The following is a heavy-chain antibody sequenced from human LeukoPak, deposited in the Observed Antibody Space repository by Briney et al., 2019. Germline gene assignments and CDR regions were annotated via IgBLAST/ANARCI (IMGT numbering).Heavy chain of an antibody. CDR1: GFTFSSYE. Sequence: GGSLRLSCAASGFTFSSYEMNWVRQAPGKGLEWVSYISSSGSTIYYADSVKGRFTISRDNAKNSLYLQMNSLGAEDTAVYYCARSLPAYSGSLYWGQGTLVTVSS. D-gene: IGHD1-26*01. CDR2: ISSSGSTI. CDR3: ARSLPAYSGSLY. J-gene: IGHJ4*02. V-gene: IGHV3-48*03.